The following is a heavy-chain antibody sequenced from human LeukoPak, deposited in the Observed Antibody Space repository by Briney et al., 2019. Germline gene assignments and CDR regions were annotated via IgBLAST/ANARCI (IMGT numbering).Heavy chain of an antibody. J-gene: IGHJ4*02. D-gene: IGHD2-2*02. V-gene: IGHV1-69*13. CDR3: ARDPLGHCSSSNCYTRMEFDY. CDR1: GGTFSSYA. Sequence: ASVKVSCKASGGTFSSYAISWVRQAPGQGLEWMGRIIPIFGTANYAQKFQGRVTITADESTSTAYMELSSLRSEDTAVYYCARDPLGHCSSSNCYTRMEFDYWGQGTLVTVSS. CDR2: IIPIFGTA.